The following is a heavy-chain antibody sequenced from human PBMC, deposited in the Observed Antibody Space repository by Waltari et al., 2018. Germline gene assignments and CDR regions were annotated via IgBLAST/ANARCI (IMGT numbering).Heavy chain of an antibody. J-gene: IGHJ2*01. CDR3: AKDTSEQWLVNWYFDL. Sequence: EVQLVQSGAEVKKPGATVKISCKASGYTFTDYYMHWVQQAPGKGLEWMGRVDPEDGETIYAEKFQGRVTITADTSTDTAYMELNSLRAEDTALYYCAKDTSEQWLVNWYFDLWGRGTLVTVSS. V-gene: IGHV1-69-2*01. CDR1: GYTFTDYY. CDR2: VDPEDGET. D-gene: IGHD6-19*01.